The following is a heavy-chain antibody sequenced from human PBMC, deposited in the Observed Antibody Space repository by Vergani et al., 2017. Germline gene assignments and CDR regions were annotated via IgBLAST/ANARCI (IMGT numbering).Heavy chain of an antibody. Sequence: QVQLQESGPGLVKPSQTLSLTCTVSGGSISSGSYYWSWIRQPAGKGLEWIGRIYTSGSTNYNPSLKSRVTISVDTSKNQFSLRLSSVTAADTAVYYCAGEQGGYHDPTGVVGYWGQGTLVTVSS. CDR2: IYTSGST. D-gene: IGHD5-12*01. V-gene: IGHV4-61*02. CDR3: AGEQGGYHDPTGVVGY. CDR1: GGSISSGSYY. J-gene: IGHJ4*02.